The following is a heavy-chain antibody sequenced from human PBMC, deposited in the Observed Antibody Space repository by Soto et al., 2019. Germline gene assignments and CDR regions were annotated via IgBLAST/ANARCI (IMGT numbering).Heavy chain of an antibody. D-gene: IGHD3-16*01. Sequence: EVQLVESGGGLVQPGGSLRLSCAASGFTLSNYWMYWARQAPGKGLEWVANIKQDGSAINYVDSVKGRFTISRDNAKNSLYLQMNSLGVEATAVYYGTRVTPVGGYGGQGTLVTVTS. V-gene: IGHV3-7*01. J-gene: IGHJ4*02. CDR2: IKQDGSAI. CDR3: TRVTPVGGY. CDR1: GFTLSNYW.